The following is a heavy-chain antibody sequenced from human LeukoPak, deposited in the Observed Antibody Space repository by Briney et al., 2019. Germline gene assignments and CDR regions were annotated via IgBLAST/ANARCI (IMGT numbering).Heavy chain of an antibody. V-gene: IGHV4-30-2*01. CDR2: IYHSGST. CDR1: GGSISSGGYS. CDR3: ARVEMGTAGFDY. J-gene: IGHJ4*02. D-gene: IGHD5-24*01. Sequence: PSETLSLTCAVSGGSISSGGYSWSWIRQPPGKGLEWIGYIYHSGSTYYNPSLKSRVTISVDRSKNQFSLKLSSVTAADTAVYYCARVEMGTAGFDYWGQGTLVTVSS.